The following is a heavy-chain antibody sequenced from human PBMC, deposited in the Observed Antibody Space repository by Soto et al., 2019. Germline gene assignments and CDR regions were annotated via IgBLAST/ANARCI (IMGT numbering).Heavy chain of an antibody. J-gene: IGHJ4*02. V-gene: IGHV3-23*01. D-gene: IGHD4-17*01. CDR3: AKDAVSGDGIWLLDS. CDR2: LLRSGSTT. Sequence: GGSLRLSCAASGFTFSNYAMTWARQAPGKGLEWVSSLLRSGSTTYYADSVKGRFTISSDKSANSLYLQMDSLRAEDTAVYYCAKDAVSGDGIWLLDSWGQGTVVTVSS. CDR1: GFTFSNYA.